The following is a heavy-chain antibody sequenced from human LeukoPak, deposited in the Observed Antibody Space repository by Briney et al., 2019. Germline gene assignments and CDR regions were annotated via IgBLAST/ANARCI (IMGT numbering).Heavy chain of an antibody. CDR1: GGSTNSYY. CDR3: ARVKASSTSWTFDQ. CDR2: IYSSGST. Sequence: SETLSLTCSVSGGSTNSYYWSWIRQSGGKGLEWIWRIYSSGSTVYNPSLNSRLTMSIDTSKNQFSLTLKSVTATDTAVYYCARVKASSTSWTFDQWGQGALVTVSS. D-gene: IGHD2-2*01. J-gene: IGHJ4*02. V-gene: IGHV4-4*07.